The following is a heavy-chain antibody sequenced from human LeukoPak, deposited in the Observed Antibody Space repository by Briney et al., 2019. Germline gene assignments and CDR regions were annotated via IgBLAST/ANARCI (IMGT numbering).Heavy chain of an antibody. J-gene: IGHJ4*02. V-gene: IGHV3-48*04. D-gene: IGHD3-22*01. Sequence: GGSLRLSCAASGFTFSTYSMNWVRQAPGKGLEWVSYISSSGSTIYYADSVKGRFTISRDNAKNSLYLQMNSLRAEDTAVYYCARDGGYYYDTVGYFDYWGQGTLVTVSS. CDR1: GFTFSTYS. CDR3: ARDGGYYYDTVGYFDY. CDR2: ISSSGSTI.